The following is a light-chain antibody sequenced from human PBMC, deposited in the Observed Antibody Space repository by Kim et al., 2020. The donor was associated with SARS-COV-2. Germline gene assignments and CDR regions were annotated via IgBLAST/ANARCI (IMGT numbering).Light chain of an antibody. V-gene: IGKV3-20*01. Sequence: SPGEKATLSCRASRGVTSNYLAWYQQKPGQAPRLLNYIASSRATGIPDRFSGSGSGTEFTLTISRLEPEDFAVYYCHQYGSPPSTFGQGTRLEIK. CDR1: RGVTSNY. J-gene: IGKJ5*01. CDR2: IAS. CDR3: HQYGSPPST.